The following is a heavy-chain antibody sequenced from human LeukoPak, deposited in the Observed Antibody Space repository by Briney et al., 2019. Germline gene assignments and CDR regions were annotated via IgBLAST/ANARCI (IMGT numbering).Heavy chain of an antibody. CDR1: GFTFDSYV. V-gene: IGHV3-23*01. D-gene: IGHD1-1*01. Sequence: PGGSLRLSCAASGFTFDSYVMSWVRQAPGKGLEWVSAISGSGGSTYYADSVKGRFTISRDNSKNTLYLQMNNLRAEDTAVYYCAKDSLQGTPYYGMDVWGQGTTVTVSS. CDR3: AKDSLQGTPYYGMDV. CDR2: ISGSGGST. J-gene: IGHJ6*02.